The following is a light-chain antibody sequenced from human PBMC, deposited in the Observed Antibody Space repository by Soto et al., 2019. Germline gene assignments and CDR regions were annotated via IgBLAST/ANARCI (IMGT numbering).Light chain of an antibody. CDR3: QQYNTYST. J-gene: IGKJ1*01. Sequence: DIQMTQSPSTLSASIGDRVTITCPASQSIRPWLAWYQQKPGKAPNLLVYDASSLESGVPSRFSGSGSGTEFTLTISSLQPDDFATYYCQQYNTYSTFGQGTK. V-gene: IGKV1-5*01. CDR2: DAS. CDR1: QSIRPW.